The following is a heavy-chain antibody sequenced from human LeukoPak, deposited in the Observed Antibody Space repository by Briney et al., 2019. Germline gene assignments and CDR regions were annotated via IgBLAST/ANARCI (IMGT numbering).Heavy chain of an antibody. D-gene: IGHD3-9*01. J-gene: IGHJ3*02. CDR1: GFTFSSYS. Sequence: GGSLRLSCAASGFTFSSYSMNWVRQAPGKGLEWVSSISSSSSYIYYADSVKGRFTISRDNAKNSLYLQMNSLRAEDTAVYYCARDHGIGDILTGIAFDIWGQGTMVTVSS. CDR2: ISSSSSYI. CDR3: ARDHGIGDILTGIAFDI. V-gene: IGHV3-21*01.